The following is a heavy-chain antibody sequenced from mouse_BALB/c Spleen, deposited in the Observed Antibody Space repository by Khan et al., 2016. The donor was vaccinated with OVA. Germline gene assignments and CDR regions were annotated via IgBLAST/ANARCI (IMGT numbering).Heavy chain of an antibody. CDR2: IATGSSNV. Sequence: DLVKPGASVKLSCKASGYTFTSYWINWIKQRPGQGLVWIGRIATGSSNVYYNEMFRGKATLTVDTSSSTAYIQLDSLSSEDSAVYFYARENYYGRSCYSMDYWGQGTSVTVAS. CDR1: GYTFTSYW. CDR3: ARENYYGRSCYSMDY. V-gene: IGHV1S41*01. D-gene: IGHD1-1*01. J-gene: IGHJ4*01.